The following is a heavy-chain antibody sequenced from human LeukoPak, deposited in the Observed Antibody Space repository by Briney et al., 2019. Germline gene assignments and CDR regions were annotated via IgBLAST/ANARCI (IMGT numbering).Heavy chain of an antibody. CDR1: GYTFTCYY. D-gene: IGHD6-13*01. J-gene: IGHJ4*02. CDR3: ARGVSSVAAAGTGY. CDR2: INPNSGGT. Sequence: ASVKVSCKASGYTFTCYYMHWVRQAPGQGLEGRGWINPNSGGTNYAQKFQGRVTMTRDTSISTAYMELSRLRSDDTAVYYCARGVSSVAAAGTGYWGQGTLVTVSS. V-gene: IGHV1-2*02.